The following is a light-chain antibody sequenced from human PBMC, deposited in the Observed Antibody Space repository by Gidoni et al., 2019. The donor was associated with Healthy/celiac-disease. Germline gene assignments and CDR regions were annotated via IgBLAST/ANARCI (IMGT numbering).Light chain of an antibody. Sequence: DIVLTPYPGTLSLSPGERATLSCMASQSVSRSYLAWYQQKPGQGLRLRIDGASSRATGIPDRFSGSGSGTDVTLTISRLEPEDFAVYYCQQYGSSLYTFGQGTKLESK. CDR3: QQYGSSLYT. V-gene: IGKV3-20*01. CDR1: QSVSRSY. J-gene: IGKJ2*01. CDR2: GAS.